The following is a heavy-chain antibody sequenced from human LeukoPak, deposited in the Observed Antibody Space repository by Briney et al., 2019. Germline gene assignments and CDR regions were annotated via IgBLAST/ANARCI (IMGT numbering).Heavy chain of an antibody. V-gene: IGHV4-59*01. Sequence: PSETLSLTFSVSGGSISSYYWSWIRQPPGKGLGWIGYIYYSGTTNYNPSLKSRVTISVDTSKNQFSLKLSSVTAADTAVYYCARAWYDSSGYYYTFDYWGQGTLGTVSS. D-gene: IGHD3-22*01. J-gene: IGHJ4*02. CDR2: IYYSGTT. CDR3: ARAWYDSSGYYYTFDY. CDR1: GGSISSYY.